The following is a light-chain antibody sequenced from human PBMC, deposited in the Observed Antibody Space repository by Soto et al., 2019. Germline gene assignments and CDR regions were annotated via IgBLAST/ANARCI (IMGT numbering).Light chain of an antibody. J-gene: IGKJ2*01. CDR3: QQYNDSFPYT. CDR2: KAS. CDR1: QSISSW. Sequence: DIQMTQSPSTLSASVGDRVTITCRASQSISSWLAWYQQKPGTAPKLLIYKASTLESGVLSRFSGSRSGTEFTLTVSSLQPDDFATYYCQQYNDSFPYTFGQGPRWIS. V-gene: IGKV1-5*03.